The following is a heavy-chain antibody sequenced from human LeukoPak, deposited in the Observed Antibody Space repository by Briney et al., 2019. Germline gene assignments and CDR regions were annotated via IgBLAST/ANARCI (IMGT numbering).Heavy chain of an antibody. J-gene: IGHJ4*02. CDR2: INSDGSSI. V-gene: IGHV3-74*01. CDR1: GFSVGGYW. CDR3: TRGASGYGNFDY. Sequence: QPGGSLRLSCAASGFSVGGYWMHWVRQGPGMGLVWVSRINSDGSSISYADSVKGLFSISRDNAKNTLYLQMNSLRAEDTAVYYCTRGASGYGNFDYWGQGTLVTVSS. D-gene: IGHD5-12*01.